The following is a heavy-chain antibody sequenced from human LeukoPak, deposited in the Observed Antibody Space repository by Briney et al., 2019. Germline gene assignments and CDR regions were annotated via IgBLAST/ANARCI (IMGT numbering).Heavy chain of an antibody. D-gene: IGHD3-22*01. J-gene: IGHJ4*02. V-gene: IGHV3-30-3*01. Sequence: GGSLRLSCAASGFTFSSYAMHWVRQAPGKGLERVAVISYDGSNKYYADSVKGRFTISRDNSKNTLYLQMNSLRAEDTAVYYCARQGYYYDSSGYYHFDYWGQGTLVTVSS. CDR1: GFTFSSYA. CDR3: ARQGYYYDSSGYYHFDY. CDR2: ISYDGSNK.